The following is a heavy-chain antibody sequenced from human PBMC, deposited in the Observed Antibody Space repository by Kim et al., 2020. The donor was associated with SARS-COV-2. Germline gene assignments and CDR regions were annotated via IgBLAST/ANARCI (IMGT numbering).Heavy chain of an antibody. Sequence: GESLKISCKGSGYSFTSYWIGWVRQMPGKGLEWMGIIYPGDSDTRYSPSFQGQVTISADKSISTAYLQWSSLKASDTAMYYCARTNWAYYYYYGMDVWGQGTTVTVSS. CDR3: ARTNWAYYYYYGMDV. V-gene: IGHV5-51*01. D-gene: IGHD1-1*01. CDR2: IYPGDSDT. J-gene: IGHJ6*02. CDR1: GYSFTSYW.